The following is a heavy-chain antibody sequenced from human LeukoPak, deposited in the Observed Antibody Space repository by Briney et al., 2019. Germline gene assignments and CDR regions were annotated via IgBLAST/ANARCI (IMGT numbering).Heavy chain of an antibody. CDR3: AKAGYGG. J-gene: IGHJ4*02. D-gene: IGHD5-12*01. CDR2: ISGSGGST. Sequence: SLRLSCAASXFTXXSXXMSWVRQAPGKGLEWVSAISGSGGSTYYADSVKGRFTISRDNSKNTLYLQMNSLRAEDTAVYYCAKAGYGGWGQGTLVTVSS. CDR1: XFTXXSXX. V-gene: IGHV3-23*01.